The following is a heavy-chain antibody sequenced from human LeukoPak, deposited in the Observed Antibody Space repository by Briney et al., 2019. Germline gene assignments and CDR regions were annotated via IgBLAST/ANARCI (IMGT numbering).Heavy chain of an antibody. V-gene: IGHV1-69*13. Sequence: GASVNVSCKASGGTFSSYAISWVRQAPGQGLEWMGGIIPIFGTANYAQKFQGRVTITADESTSTAYMELSSLRSEDTAVDYCATLEQQLGFDYWGQGTLVTVSS. CDR3: ATLEQQLGFDY. CDR2: IIPIFGTA. CDR1: GGTFSSYA. D-gene: IGHD6-13*01. J-gene: IGHJ4*02.